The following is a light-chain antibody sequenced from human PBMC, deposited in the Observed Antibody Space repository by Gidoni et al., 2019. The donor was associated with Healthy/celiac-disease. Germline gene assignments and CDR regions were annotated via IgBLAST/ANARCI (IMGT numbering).Light chain of an antibody. CDR2: QDS. J-gene: IGLJ2*01. CDR1: KLGDTF. Sequence: SYELTQPPSVSVAPGQTASITCSGDKLGDTFACWYQQKPGQSPVLVIYQDSKRPSGIPERFSCSNSGNTATLTISGTRAMDEADYYCQAWDSSTVVFGGGTKLTVL. V-gene: IGLV3-1*01. CDR3: QAWDSSTVV.